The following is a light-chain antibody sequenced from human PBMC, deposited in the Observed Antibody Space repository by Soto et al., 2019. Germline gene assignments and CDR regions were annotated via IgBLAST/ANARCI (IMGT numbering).Light chain of an antibody. CDR2: GAS. V-gene: IGKV3-20*01. CDR3: QQYGTSPPDT. Sequence: EIVLTQSPGTLSLSPGERATLSCRASQSLTNNYLAWYQQKPGQAPRLLIHGASSRAAGIPDRFSGSGSGTDFTLTITRLEPADVAVYYCQQYGTSPPDTFGQGTRLEIK. CDR1: QSLTNNY. J-gene: IGKJ5*01.